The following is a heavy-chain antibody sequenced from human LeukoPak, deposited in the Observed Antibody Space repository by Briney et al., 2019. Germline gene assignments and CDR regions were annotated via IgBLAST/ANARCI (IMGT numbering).Heavy chain of an antibody. CDR3: ARVARQQLSRGFIDY. CDR2: ISSGDTFI. V-gene: IGHV3-11*01. J-gene: IGHJ4*02. CDR1: GGSISSSSYY. D-gene: IGHD6-13*01. Sequence: LSLTCTVSGGSISSSSYYWGWIRQAPGKGLEWVSYISSGDTFIYYADSVKGRFTISRDNARNSLYLQMNSLRAEDTAVYYCARVARQQLSRGFIDYWGQGSLVTVSS.